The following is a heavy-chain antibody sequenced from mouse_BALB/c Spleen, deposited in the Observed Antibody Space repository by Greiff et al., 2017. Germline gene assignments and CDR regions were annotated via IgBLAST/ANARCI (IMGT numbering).Heavy chain of an antibody. J-gene: IGHJ4*01. Sequence: EVKVEESGGGLVKPGGSLKLSCAASGFTFSSYAMSWVRQTPEKRLEWVASISSGGSTYYPDSVKGRFTISRDNARNILYLQMSSLRSEDTAMYYCARLHYYAMDYWGQGTSVTVSS. CDR2: ISSGGST. CDR1: GFTFSSYA. CDR3: ARLHYYAMDY. V-gene: IGHV5-6-5*01.